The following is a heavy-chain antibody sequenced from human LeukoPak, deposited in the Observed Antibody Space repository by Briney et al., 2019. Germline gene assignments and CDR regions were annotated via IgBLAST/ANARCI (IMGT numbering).Heavy chain of an antibody. CDR3: ARSNSSGYRGAFDI. Sequence: SETLSLTCTVSGGSISSYYWSWIRQPPGKGLEWIGYIYYSGSTNYNPSLKSRVTISVDTSKNQFSLKLSSVTAADTAVYYCARSNSSGYRGAFDIWGQGTMVTASS. V-gene: IGHV4-59*01. D-gene: IGHD3-22*01. J-gene: IGHJ3*02. CDR2: IYYSGST. CDR1: GGSISSYY.